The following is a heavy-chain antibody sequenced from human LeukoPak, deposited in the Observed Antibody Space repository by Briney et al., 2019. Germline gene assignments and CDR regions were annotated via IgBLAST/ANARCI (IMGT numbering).Heavy chain of an antibody. CDR1: GGSRSSSRYY. J-gene: IGHJ5*02. V-gene: IGHV4-39*01. CDR2: IYYSGST. Sequence: SETLSLTCTVSGGSRSSSRYYWGWIRHPPGKGLEWIGSIYYSGSTYYNPSLKSRVTISVDTSKNQFSLKLSSVTATDTAVYYCARHPYQLLWLSWFDPWGQGTLVTVSS. CDR3: ARHPYQLLWLSWFDP. D-gene: IGHD2-2*01.